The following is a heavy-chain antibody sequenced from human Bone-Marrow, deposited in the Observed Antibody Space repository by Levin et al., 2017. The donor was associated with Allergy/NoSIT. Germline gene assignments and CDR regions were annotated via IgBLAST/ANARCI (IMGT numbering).Heavy chain of an antibody. CDR3: ARDPHGAVHGKYYYALDV. D-gene: IGHD6-19*01. CDR1: GYTFTGYY. J-gene: IGHJ6*02. Sequence: ASVKVSCKASGYTFTGYYIHWVRQAPGQGLEWMGWINPNNGGTNYAQRLQGRVTMTRDTSITTVYIALSSLISGDPAVYYCARDPHGAVHGKYYYALDVWGQGTTVTVSS. CDR2: INPNNGGT. V-gene: IGHV1-2*02.